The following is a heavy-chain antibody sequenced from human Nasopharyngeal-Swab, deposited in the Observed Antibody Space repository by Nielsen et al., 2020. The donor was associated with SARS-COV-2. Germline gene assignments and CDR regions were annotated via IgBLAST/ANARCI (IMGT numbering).Heavy chain of an antibody. J-gene: IGHJ4*02. Sequence: GGSLRLSCAASGFTFSSYAMSWVRQAPGKGLEWVSAISGSGGSTYYADSVKGRFTISRDNSKNTLYLQMNSLRAEDTAVYYCAKDISSGWKPAYYFDYWGQGTLVTVSS. V-gene: IGHV3-23*01. D-gene: IGHD6-19*01. CDR2: ISGSGGST. CDR3: AKDISSGWKPAYYFDY. CDR1: GFTFSSYA.